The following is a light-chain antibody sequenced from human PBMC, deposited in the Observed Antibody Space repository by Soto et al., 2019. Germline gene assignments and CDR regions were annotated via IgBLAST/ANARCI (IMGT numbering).Light chain of an antibody. CDR2: LND. Sequence: QSVLTQPPSASGTPGQRVTISCSGSSSNIGSNYVYWYQQLPGAAPKLLIYLNDQRPSGVPDRFSGSKSGTSASLAISGLRSEDEAEYYCSSYTNINTRACVFGTGTQLTVL. J-gene: IGLJ1*01. V-gene: IGLV1-47*02. CDR1: SSNIGSNY. CDR3: SSYTNINTRACV.